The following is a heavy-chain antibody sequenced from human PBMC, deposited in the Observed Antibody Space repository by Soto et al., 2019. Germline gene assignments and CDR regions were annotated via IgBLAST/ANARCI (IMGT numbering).Heavy chain of an antibody. CDR2: INPNSGGT. V-gene: IGHV1-2*02. J-gene: IGHJ4*02. D-gene: IGHD1-1*01. Sequence: QVQLVQSGAEVKKPGASVKVSCKASGYTFTGYYMHWVRQAPGQGLEWMGWINPNSGGTNYAQKFQGRVTMTRDTSISTAYMELXXXXXXXXXXXXXAREGGTXGXXDXWGQGTLVT. CDR1: GYTFTGYY. CDR3: AREGGTXGXXDX.